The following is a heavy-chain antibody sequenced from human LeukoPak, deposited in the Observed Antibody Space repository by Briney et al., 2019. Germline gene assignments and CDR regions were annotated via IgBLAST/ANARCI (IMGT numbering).Heavy chain of an antibody. V-gene: IGHV4-34*01. Sequence: SETLSLTCAVYGGSFSGYYWSWIRQPPGKGLEWIGEINHSGSTNYNPSLKSRATISVDTSKNQFSLKLSSVTAADTAVYYCASSKWLRRYFDYWGQGTLVTVSS. J-gene: IGHJ4*02. CDR2: INHSGST. D-gene: IGHD5-12*01. CDR3: ASSKWLRRYFDY. CDR1: GGSFSGYY.